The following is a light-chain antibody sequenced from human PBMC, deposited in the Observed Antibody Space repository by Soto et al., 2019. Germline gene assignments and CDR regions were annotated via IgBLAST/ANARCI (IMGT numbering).Light chain of an antibody. CDR3: QQYGGSPFT. J-gene: IGKJ3*01. Sequence: EIVLTQSPGTLSLSPGERATLSCRASQSVTLNYLAWYQHNPGQAPRLLISGVSRRATGIPDRFSGSGSGTDFTLTITRLEPEDFAGYYCQQYGGSPFTFGPGTKVEIK. CDR2: GVS. CDR1: QSVTLNY. V-gene: IGKV3-20*01.